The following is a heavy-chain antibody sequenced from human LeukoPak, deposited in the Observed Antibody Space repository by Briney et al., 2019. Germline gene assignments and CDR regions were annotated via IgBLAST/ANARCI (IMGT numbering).Heavy chain of an antibody. CDR2: IIPILGTA. D-gene: IGHD5-24*01. J-gene: IGHJ6*02. CDR3: ASLPPLVGYNDYYYYGMDV. Sequence: GASVKVSCKASGGTFSSYAISWVRQAPGQGLEWMGRIIPILGTANYAQKFQGRVTITADESTSTAYMELSSLRSEDTAVYYCASLPPLVGYNDYYYYGMDVWGQGTTVTVSS. CDR1: GGTFSSYA. V-gene: IGHV1-69*11.